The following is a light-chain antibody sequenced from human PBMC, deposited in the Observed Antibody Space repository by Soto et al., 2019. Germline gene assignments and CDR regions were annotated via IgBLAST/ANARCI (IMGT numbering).Light chain of an antibody. Sequence: DIQMTQSPSTLSASVGDRVTITCRASQSISSWLSWYPQKPGKAPKLLIYKASSLESGVPSRFSGSGAGTEFPHTISSLQPHDVATYYCQQYNSYWTFGQGTQVQIK. CDR3: QQYNSYWT. V-gene: IGKV1-5*03. CDR1: QSISSW. CDR2: KAS. J-gene: IGKJ1*01.